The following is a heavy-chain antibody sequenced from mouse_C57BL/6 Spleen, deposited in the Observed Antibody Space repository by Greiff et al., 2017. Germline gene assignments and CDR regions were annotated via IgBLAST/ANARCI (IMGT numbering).Heavy chain of an antibody. CDR3: ARRKSNYAMDY. Sequence: VQRVESGAELVKPGASVKISCKASGYAFSSYWMNWVKQRPGKGLEWIGQIYPGDGDTNYNGKFKGKATLTADKSSSTAYMQLSSLTSEDSAVYFCARRKSNYAMDYWGQGTSVTVSS. CDR2: IYPGDGDT. D-gene: IGHD1-3*01. CDR1: GYAFSSYW. J-gene: IGHJ4*01. V-gene: IGHV1-80*01.